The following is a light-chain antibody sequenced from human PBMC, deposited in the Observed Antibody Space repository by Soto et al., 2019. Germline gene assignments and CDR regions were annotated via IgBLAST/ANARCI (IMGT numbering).Light chain of an antibody. Sequence: DIQMTQSPSSLSASVGDRVTITCRASQNVRNYLNWYQKKSGEAPNLLIFAASTLQSGVPSRFSGSGAETEFTLTISSLQPEDFATYYCQESYPRAFGQGTVVEI. J-gene: IGKJ1*01. V-gene: IGKV1-39*01. CDR1: QNVRNY. CDR3: QESYPRA. CDR2: AAS.